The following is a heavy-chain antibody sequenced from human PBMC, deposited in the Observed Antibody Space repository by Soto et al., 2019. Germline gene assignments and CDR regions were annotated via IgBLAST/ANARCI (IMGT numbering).Heavy chain of an antibody. Sequence: EVQLVESGGGLVQPGGSLRLSCAASGFSFSYYGMNWVRQAPGKGLEWVSYISTSSSNIYYADFVKGRFTISRDNAKNSLSLQMNSLRAADTAVYYCARETSTGNYYMDVWGKGTTVTVSS. CDR2: ISTSSSNI. CDR3: ARETSTGNYYMDV. CDR1: GFSFSYYG. J-gene: IGHJ6*03. D-gene: IGHD2-2*01. V-gene: IGHV3-48*01.